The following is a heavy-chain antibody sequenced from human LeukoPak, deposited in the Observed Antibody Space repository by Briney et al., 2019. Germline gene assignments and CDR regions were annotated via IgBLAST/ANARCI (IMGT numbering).Heavy chain of an antibody. D-gene: IGHD2-8*01. CDR2: IYHSGGT. V-gene: IGHV4-4*02. CDR1: GGSISSSTNW. CDR3: TNGYYCMDV. J-gene: IGHJ6*03. Sequence: SETLSLTCAVSGGSISSSTNWWSWVRQPPGKGLEWIGEIYHSGGTNYNPSLKSRITISVDKSQNQFSLKVNSLTAADTAVYYATNGYYCMDVWGKGTTVTVSS.